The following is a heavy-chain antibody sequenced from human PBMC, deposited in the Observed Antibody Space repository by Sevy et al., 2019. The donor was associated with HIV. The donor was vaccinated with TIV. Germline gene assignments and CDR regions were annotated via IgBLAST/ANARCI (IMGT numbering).Heavy chain of an antibody. CDR2: IWYDGSNK. Sequence: GGSLRLSCAASGFTFSSYGMHWVRQAPGMGLEWVAVIWYDGSNKYYADSMKGRFTISRDNSKNTLYLQMNSLRAEDTAVYYCARDLDRRYCSGGSCYPDYWGQRTLVTVSS. D-gene: IGHD2-15*01. V-gene: IGHV3-33*01. CDR3: ARDLDRRYCSGGSCYPDY. J-gene: IGHJ4*02. CDR1: GFTFSSYG.